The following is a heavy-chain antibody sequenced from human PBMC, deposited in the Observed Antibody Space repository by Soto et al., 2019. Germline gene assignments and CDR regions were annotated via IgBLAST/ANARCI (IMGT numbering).Heavy chain of an antibody. CDR3: VRLNPRITMVRAPYGMDV. J-gene: IGHJ6*02. CDR2: IYHSGST. CDR1: GGSISSGGYS. Sequence: SETLSLTCAVSGGSISSGGYSWSWIRQPPGKGLEWIGYIYHSGSTYYNPSLKSRVTISVDRSKNQFSLKLSSVTAADTAVYYCVRLNPRITMVRAPYGMDVWGQGTTVTVSS. V-gene: IGHV4-30-2*01. D-gene: IGHD3-10*01.